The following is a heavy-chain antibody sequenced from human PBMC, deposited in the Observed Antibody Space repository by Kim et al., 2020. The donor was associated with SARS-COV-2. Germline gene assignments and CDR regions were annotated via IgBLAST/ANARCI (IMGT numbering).Heavy chain of an antibody. CDR2: IYYSGST. CDR1: GGSISSSSYY. J-gene: IGHJ6*02. Sequence: SETLSLTCTVSGGSISSSSYYWGWIRQPPGKGLEWIGSIYYSGSTYYNPSLKSRVTISVDTSKNQFSLKLSSVTAADTAVYYCARQRVRYYGMDVWGQGTTVTVSS. V-gene: IGHV4-39*01. CDR3: ARQRVRYYGMDV. D-gene: IGHD1-1*01.